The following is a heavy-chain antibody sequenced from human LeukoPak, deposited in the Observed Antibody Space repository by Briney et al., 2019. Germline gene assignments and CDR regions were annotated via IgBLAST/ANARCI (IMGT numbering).Heavy chain of an antibody. CDR3: AKAVVPAAKHYYYGMDV. Sequence: PGRSLRLSCAASGFTFSSYGMHWVRQAPGKGLEWVAVISYDGSNKYYADSVKGRFTISRDNSKNTLYLQMNGLRAEDTAVYYCAKAVVPAAKHYYYGMDVWGQGTTVTVSS. D-gene: IGHD2-2*01. CDR1: GFTFSSYG. V-gene: IGHV3-30*18. J-gene: IGHJ6*02. CDR2: ISYDGSNK.